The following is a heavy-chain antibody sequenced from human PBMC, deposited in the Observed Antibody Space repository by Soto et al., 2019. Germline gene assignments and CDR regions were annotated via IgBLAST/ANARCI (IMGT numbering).Heavy chain of an antibody. J-gene: IGHJ6*03. CDR1: GGSISSSSYY. D-gene: IGHD4-17*01. CDR3: ARPQYYGDYDGYYYYMDV. Sequence: QLQLQESGPGLVKPSETLSLTCTVSGGSISSSSYYWGWIRQPPGKGLEWIGSIYYSGSTYYNPSLKSRVTISVDTSKNQFSLKLSSVTAADTAVYYCARPQYYGDYDGYYYYMDVWGKGTTVTVSS. V-gene: IGHV4-39*01. CDR2: IYYSGST.